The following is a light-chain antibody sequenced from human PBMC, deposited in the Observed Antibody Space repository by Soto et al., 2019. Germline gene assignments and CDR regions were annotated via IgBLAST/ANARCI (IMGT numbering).Light chain of an antibody. V-gene: IGLV2-14*01. CDR2: EVG. CDR3: SSYTTSNEVV. Sequence: QSALTQPASVSGSPGQSITISCTGTSSDLGGYNYVSWYQQHPGKAPKLMIYEVGNRPSGVSNRFSGSKPDNTASLTISGLQAEDEADYYCSSYTTSNEVVFGGGTKLTVL. CDR1: SSDLGGYNY. J-gene: IGLJ2*01.